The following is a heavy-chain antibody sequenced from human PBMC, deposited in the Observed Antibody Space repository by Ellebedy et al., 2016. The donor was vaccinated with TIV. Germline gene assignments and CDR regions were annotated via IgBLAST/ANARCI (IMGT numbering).Heavy chain of an antibody. J-gene: IGHJ4*02. Sequence: GESLKISXAASGFTFSDYYMSWIRQAPGKGLEWVSGSTAGGDRTYYTDSVKGRFTISRDNSKNTLFLQMNSLRAEDTAVYYCAKIPTSVTKPSEVFFDYWGQGTLVTVSS. CDR1: GFTFSDYY. V-gene: IGHV3-23*01. D-gene: IGHD4-11*01. CDR2: STAGGDRT. CDR3: AKIPTSVTKPSEVFFDY.